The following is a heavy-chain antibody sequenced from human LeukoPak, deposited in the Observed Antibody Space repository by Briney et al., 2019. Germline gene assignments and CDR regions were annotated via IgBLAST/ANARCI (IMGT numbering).Heavy chain of an antibody. CDR2: ISGSGIST. V-gene: IGHV3-23*01. CDR1: GFTFSSYA. CDR3: TKNPATGGYYFEN. D-gene: IGHD3-16*01. J-gene: IGHJ4*02. Sequence: GGSLRLSCAASGFTFSSYAMSWVRQAPGKGLAWVSSISGSGISTYYADSVKGRFTSSRDFSKDALYLQMNSLRAEDTAVYYCTKNPATGGYYFENWGQGTLVTVSS.